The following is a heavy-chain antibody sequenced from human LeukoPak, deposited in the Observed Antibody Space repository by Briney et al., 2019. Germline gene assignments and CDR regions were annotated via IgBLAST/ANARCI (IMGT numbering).Heavy chain of an antibody. J-gene: IGHJ6*02. D-gene: IGHD2-2*01. CDR3: AKDQGRGIVVGSPATGSHYYYGMDV. V-gene: IGHV3-23*01. CDR2: INYSGRDT. CDR1: GFTFSSYS. Sequence: GGSLRLSCAASGFTFSSYSMTWVRQAPGKGLDWVSVINYSGRDTFYADSVKGRFTISRDNSKNTLYLQMNSLRAEDTAVHYCAKDQGRGIVVGSPATGSHYYYGMDVWGQGTTVTVSS.